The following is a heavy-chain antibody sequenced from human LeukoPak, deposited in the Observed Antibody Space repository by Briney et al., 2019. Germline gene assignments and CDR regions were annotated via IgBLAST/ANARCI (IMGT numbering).Heavy chain of an antibody. Sequence: GGSLRLSCAASGFIFSSYSMNWVRQAPGKGLEWVSSISSSSIYIYYADSVKGRFTISRDNAKNSLYLQMNSLRAEDTAVYYCAELGITMIGGVWGKGTTVTISS. D-gene: IGHD3-10*02. V-gene: IGHV3-21*01. CDR2: ISSSSIYI. CDR3: AELGITMIGGV. J-gene: IGHJ6*04. CDR1: GFIFSSYS.